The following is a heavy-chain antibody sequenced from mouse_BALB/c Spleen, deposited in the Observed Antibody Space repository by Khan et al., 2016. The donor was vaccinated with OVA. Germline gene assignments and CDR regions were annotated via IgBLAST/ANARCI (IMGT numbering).Heavy chain of an antibody. CDR1: GYTFTDYN. CDR2: IYPGSNNT. CDR3: ARGCGAWFAY. Sequence: VQLVESGAELARPGASVKLSCKASGYTFTDYNINWVKQRTGQGLEWIGEIYPGSNNTYYNEKFKGKATLTADKSSSTAYMQLSSLTSEDSAVYFCARGCGAWFAYWVQGTLVTVSA. V-gene: IGHV1-77*01. J-gene: IGHJ3*01.